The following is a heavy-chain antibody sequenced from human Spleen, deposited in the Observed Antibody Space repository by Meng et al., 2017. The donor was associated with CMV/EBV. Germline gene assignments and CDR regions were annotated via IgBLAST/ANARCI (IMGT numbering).Heavy chain of an antibody. J-gene: IGHJ4*02. V-gene: IGHV3-23*03. CDR1: GFTFSSYA. CDR3: AKYSAVGERLYYFDY. Sequence: GESLKISCAASGFTFSSYAMNWVRQAPGKGLEWVSVVYGGGSRTSYADSVKGRFTVSRDNSRDTLYLQMNNVRVEDTALYYCAKYSAVGERLYYFDYWGQGTLVTVSS. D-gene: IGHD2-21*01. CDR2: VYGGGSRT.